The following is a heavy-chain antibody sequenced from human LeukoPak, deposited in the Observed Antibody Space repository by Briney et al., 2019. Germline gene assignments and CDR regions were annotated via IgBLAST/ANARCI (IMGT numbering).Heavy chain of an antibody. D-gene: IGHD5-18*01. V-gene: IGHV3-33*06. J-gene: IGHJ4*02. CDR3: AKDESAYSYGYYYS. CDR1: GFRFNSYG. Sequence: GRSLRLSCAAPGFRFNSYGMHWLRQAPGKGLEWLAVIWYDGSDEYYTDSVKGRFTISRDNFKNTLYLQMNSLRAEDTAVYYCAKDESAYSYGYYYSWGQGTLVTVSS. CDR2: IWYDGSDE.